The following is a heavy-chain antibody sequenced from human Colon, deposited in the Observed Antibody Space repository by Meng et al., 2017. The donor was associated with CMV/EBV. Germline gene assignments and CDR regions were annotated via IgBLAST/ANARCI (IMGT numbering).Heavy chain of an antibody. CDR1: CYTFTSYG. Sequence: QVQLVQSGAEVKEPGASVLVSFRSSCYTFTSYGINWVRQAPGQGLEWMGWISGSTGYTNRAQKFQGRVTMTTDTSTSTAYLALTSLTSNDTAVYYCARGRPNWSGVLDYWGQGTLVTVSS. CDR2: ISGSTGYT. V-gene: IGHV1-18*01. J-gene: IGHJ4*02. D-gene: IGHD1-1*01. CDR3: ARGRPNWSGVLDY.